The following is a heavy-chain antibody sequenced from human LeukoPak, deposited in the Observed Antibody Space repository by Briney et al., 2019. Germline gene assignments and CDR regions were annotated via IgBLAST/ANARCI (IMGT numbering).Heavy chain of an antibody. V-gene: IGHV5-51*01. D-gene: IGHD3-22*01. CDR1: GDSFINHW. Sequence: GESLKISCKGSGDSFINHWIGWVRQMPGKGLEWMGIIYPGDSDTRYSPSFQGQVTTSADKSISTAYLQWSSLKASDTAMYYCARPGSSGYEEYFQHWGQGTLVTVSS. CDR3: ARPGSSGYEEYFQH. CDR2: IYPGDSDT. J-gene: IGHJ1*01.